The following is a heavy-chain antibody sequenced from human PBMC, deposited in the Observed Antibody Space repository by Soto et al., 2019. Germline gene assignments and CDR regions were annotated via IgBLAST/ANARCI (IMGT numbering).Heavy chain of an antibody. J-gene: IGHJ6*02. V-gene: IGHV1-69*12. D-gene: IGHD6-19*01. Sequence: QVQLLQSGAEVKKPGSSVRVSCEASGGTFRTYAISWVRQAPGQGLEWMGEIIPIFGTVNYAQKFQGRVTNTADGSTTTVYMDLRSLRSAATAVYYCAKGAVAGTPTSYYYYGMDVWGQGTTVTVSS. CDR3: AKGAVAGTPTSYYYYGMDV. CDR1: GGTFRTYA. CDR2: IIPIFGTV.